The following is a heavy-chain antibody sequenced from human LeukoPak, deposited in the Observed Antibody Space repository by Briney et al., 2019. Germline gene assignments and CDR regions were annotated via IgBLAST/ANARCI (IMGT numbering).Heavy chain of an antibody. CDR1: GFTFSSYG. D-gene: IGHD3-16*01. J-gene: IGHJ6*03. CDR2: ISSSSSTI. Sequence: GGSLRLSCAAPGFTFSSYGMTWVRQAPGKGLEWVSYISSSSSTIYYADSVKGRFAISRDNAKNSLYLQLNSLRAKDTAVYYCAKERNTGGGYYYHMDVWGKGTTVTVSS. CDR3: AKERNTGGGYYYHMDV. V-gene: IGHV3-48*01.